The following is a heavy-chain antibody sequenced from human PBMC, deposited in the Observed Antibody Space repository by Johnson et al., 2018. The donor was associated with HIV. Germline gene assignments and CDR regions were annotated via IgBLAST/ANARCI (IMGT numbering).Heavy chain of an antibody. CDR2: IGTAGDT. Sequence: VQLVESGGGLVQPGGSLRLSCAASGFTLKDYGMHWVRQATGKGLEWVSAIGTAGDTSYPDSVKGRFTISRDNAKNTLYLQMNSLRAEDTAVYYCAFPTGATTAFDIWGQGTMVTVSS. D-gene: IGHD5-24*01. CDR1: GFTLKDYG. J-gene: IGHJ3*02. V-gene: IGHV3-13*01. CDR3: AFPTGATTAFDI.